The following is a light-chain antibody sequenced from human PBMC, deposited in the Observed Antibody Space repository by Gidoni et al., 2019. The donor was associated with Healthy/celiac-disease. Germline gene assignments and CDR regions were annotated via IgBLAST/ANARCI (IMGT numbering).Light chain of an antibody. CDR2: GKN. CDR3: NSRDSSGNLWV. CDR1: SLRSYY. Sequence: SSVLTQDPAVSVALGQTVRITCQGDSLRSYYASWYQQKPGQAPVLVIYGKNNRPSGITDRFSGSSSGNTASLTITGAQAEDEADYYCNSRDSSGNLWVFGGGTKLTVL. V-gene: IGLV3-19*01. J-gene: IGLJ3*02.